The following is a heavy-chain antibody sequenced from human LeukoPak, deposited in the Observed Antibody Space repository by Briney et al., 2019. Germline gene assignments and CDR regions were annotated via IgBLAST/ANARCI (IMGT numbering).Heavy chain of an antibody. CDR1: GDSISSYY. J-gene: IGHJ5*02. CDR2: IYYSGST. CDR3: ARLNSPGWFDP. Sequence: SETLSLTCAVSGDSISSYYWSWIRQPPGKGLEWIGYIYYSGSTNYNPSLKSRVTISVDTSKNQFSLKLSSVTAADTALYYCARLNSPGWFDPWGQGTLVTAS. V-gene: IGHV4-59*08. D-gene: IGHD4-23*01.